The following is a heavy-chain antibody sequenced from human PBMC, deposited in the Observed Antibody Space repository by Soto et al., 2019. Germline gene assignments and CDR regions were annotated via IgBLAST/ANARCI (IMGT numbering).Heavy chain of an antibody. CDR2: IDWDDDK. J-gene: IGHJ6*02. D-gene: IGHD3-3*01. CDR1: GFSLSTSGMC. V-gene: IGHV2-70*01. Sequence: SGPTLVNPTQTLTLTCTFSGFSLSTSGMCVSWIRHPPGKALDWLALIDWDDDKYYSTSLKTRLTIXKDTSKNQVVLTMTKMDPVDTATYYCARIQRRIKIFGLFDYYYYGMDVWGQGTTVTVSS. CDR3: ARIQRRIKIFGLFDYYYYGMDV.